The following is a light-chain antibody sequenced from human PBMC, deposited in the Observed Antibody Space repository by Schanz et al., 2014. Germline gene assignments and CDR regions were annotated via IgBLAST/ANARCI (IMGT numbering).Light chain of an antibody. V-gene: IGLV2-14*01. CDR2: DVT. Sequence: QSALTQPASVSGSPGQSITISCTGTSSDVGGYNDVSWYQQHPGKAPKLMIYDVTNRPSGVSNRFSGSKSGNTASLTISGLQAEDEADYYCSSYTSITTAVVFGGGTKLTVL. CDR1: SSDVGGYND. J-gene: IGLJ2*01. CDR3: SSYTSITTAVV.